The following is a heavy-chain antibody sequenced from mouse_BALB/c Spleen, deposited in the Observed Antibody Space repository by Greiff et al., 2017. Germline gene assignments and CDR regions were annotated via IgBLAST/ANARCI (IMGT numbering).Heavy chain of an antibody. Sequence: EVKLMESGGGLVQPGGSMKLSCVASGFTFSNYWMNWVRQSPEKGLEWVAEIRLKSNNYATHYAESVKGRFTISRDDSKSSVYLQMNNLRAEDTGIYNCTRDYGSSLSYWGQGTTLTVSS. D-gene: IGHD1-1*01. CDR3: TRDYGSSLSY. CDR1: GFTFSNYW. J-gene: IGHJ2*01. V-gene: IGHV6-6*02. CDR2: IRLKSNNYAT.